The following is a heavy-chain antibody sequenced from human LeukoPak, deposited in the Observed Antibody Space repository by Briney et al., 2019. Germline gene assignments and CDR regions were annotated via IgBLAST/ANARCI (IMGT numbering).Heavy chain of an antibody. CDR2: FDPEDGET. J-gene: IGHJ5*02. CDR3: ARGPHRRTYDRDNWFDP. D-gene: IGHD3-3*01. V-gene: IGHV1-24*01. CDR1: GYTLTELS. Sequence: ASVKVSCKVSGYTLTELSMHWVRQAPGKGLEWMGGFDPEDGETIYAQKFQGRVTMTEDTSTDTAYMELSSLRSEDTAVYYCARGPHRRTYDRDNWFDPWGQGTLVTVSS.